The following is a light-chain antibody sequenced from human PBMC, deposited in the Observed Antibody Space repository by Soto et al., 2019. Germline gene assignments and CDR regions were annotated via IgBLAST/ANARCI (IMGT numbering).Light chain of an antibody. CDR3: QQFDSSVT. Sequence: EIVLTQSPGSLSLSPGERATLSCRASQSVSSTFFAWYQQRPGQAPRLLMYVASSRATGIPERFSGSGSGTDFTLTISRLEPEEFAVYYCQQFDSSVTFGQGTKVEIK. V-gene: IGKV3-20*01. CDR1: QSVSSTF. J-gene: IGKJ1*01. CDR2: VAS.